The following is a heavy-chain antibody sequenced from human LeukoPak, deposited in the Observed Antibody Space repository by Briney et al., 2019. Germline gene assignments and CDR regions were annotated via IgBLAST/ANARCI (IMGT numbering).Heavy chain of an antibody. D-gene: IGHD5-24*01. CDR2: INPSGGST. Sequence: ASVKVSCEASGYTFTNYYIHWVRQAPGQGLEWMGIINPSGGSTTYAQKFQGRVTMTRDTSTSKVYMELSSLRSDDTAVYYCARGGKGNADGYNQALDYWGQGTLVTVSS. CDR1: GYTFTNYY. V-gene: IGHV1-46*01. J-gene: IGHJ4*02. CDR3: ARGGKGNADGYNQALDY.